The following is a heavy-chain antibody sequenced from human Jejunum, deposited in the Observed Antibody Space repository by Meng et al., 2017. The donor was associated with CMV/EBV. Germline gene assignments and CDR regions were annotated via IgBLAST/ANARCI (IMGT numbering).Heavy chain of an antibody. V-gene: IGHV3-11*04. Sequence: CDASGFNFKGHYMRWIRQAPGKGLEWISYITDTGSLIYYADSIRGRFTISRDNAKNALYLQMNSLRAEDAAVYYCVASSVIAPVYWGQGTLVTVSS. D-gene: IGHD3-16*02. CDR3: VASSVIAPVY. CDR2: ITDTGSLI. CDR1: GFNFKGHY. J-gene: IGHJ4*02.